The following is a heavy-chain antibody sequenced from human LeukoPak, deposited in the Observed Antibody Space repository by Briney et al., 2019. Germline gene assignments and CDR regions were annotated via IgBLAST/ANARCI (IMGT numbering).Heavy chain of an antibody. D-gene: IGHD3-16*02. CDR3: ARCPIVSLKYYYYYGMDV. V-gene: IGHV1-2*02. CDR2: INPNSGGT. Sequence: ASVKVSCKASGYTFTGYYMHWVRQAPGQGLAWMGWINPNSGGTNYAQKFQGRDTMTRDTSISTAYMELSRLRSDDTAVYYCARCPIVSLKYYYYYGMDVWGQGTTVTVSS. CDR1: GYTFTGYY. J-gene: IGHJ6*02.